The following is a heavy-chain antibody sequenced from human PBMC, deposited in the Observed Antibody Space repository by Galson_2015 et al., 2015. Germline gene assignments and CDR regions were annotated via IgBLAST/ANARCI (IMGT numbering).Heavy chain of an antibody. J-gene: IGHJ4*02. Sequence: SLRLSCAASGFTFSSYAMSWVRQAPGKGLEWVSAISGSGGSTYYADSVKGRFTISRDNSKNTLYLQMNSLRAEDTAVYYCAKDPYYDILTGYYDPLTFDYWGQGTLVTVSS. D-gene: IGHD3-9*01. V-gene: IGHV3-23*01. CDR3: AKDPYYDILTGYYDPLTFDY. CDR2: ISGSGGST. CDR1: GFTFSSYA.